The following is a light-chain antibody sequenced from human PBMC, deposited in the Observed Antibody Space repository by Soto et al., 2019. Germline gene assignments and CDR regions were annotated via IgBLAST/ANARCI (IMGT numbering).Light chain of an antibody. CDR3: QQNYNTVPIT. CDR2: AAS. V-gene: IGKV1-39*01. CDR1: QSISSY. Sequence: DIQMTQSHSSLSASVGEIVTITCRASQSISSYLNWYQQKPGKAPKLLIYAASSLQSGVPSRFSGSGSGTDFTLTISSLQPEDFASYYCQQNYNTVPITFGQGTRLEIK. J-gene: IGKJ5*01.